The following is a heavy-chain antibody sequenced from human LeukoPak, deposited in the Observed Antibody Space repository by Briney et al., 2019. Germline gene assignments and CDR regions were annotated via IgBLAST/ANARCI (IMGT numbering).Heavy chain of an antibody. Sequence: ASVKVSCKASGYTFTSYGISWVRQAPGQGLEWMGWISAYNGNTNYAQKLQGRVTMTTDTSTSTAYMELRSLRSDDTAVYYCARDRQWFGELSFNAFDIWGQGTMVTVSS. V-gene: IGHV1-18*01. D-gene: IGHD3-10*01. CDR2: ISAYNGNT. J-gene: IGHJ3*02. CDR3: ARDRQWFGELSFNAFDI. CDR1: GYTFTSYG.